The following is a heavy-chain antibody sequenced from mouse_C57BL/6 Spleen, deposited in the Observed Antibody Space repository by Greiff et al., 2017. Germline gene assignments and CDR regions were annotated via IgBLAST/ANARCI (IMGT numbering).Heavy chain of an antibody. CDR2: ISSGSSTI. J-gene: IGHJ2*01. D-gene: IGHD2-4*01. Sequence: EVKLMESGGGLVKPGGSLKLSCAASGFTFSDYGMHWVRQAPEKGLEWVAYISSGSSTIYYADTVKGRFTISRDNAKNTLFLQMTSLRSEDTAMYYCARGDDYDAGDFDYWGQGTTLTVSS. CDR3: ARGDDYDAGDFDY. V-gene: IGHV5-17*01. CDR1: GFTFSDYG.